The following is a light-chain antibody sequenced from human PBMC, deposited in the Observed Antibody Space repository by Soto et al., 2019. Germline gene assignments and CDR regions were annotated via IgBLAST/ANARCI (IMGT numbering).Light chain of an antibody. CDR1: SSDVGGYNY. CDR2: EVN. Sequence: QSVLTQPPSASGSPGQSVAISCTGTSSDVGGYNYVSWYQQHPGKAPKLMIYEVNKRPSGVPDRFSGSKSGSTASLTVSGLQAEDEADYYCSSYAGSSNVFGTGIKVTVL. J-gene: IGLJ1*01. V-gene: IGLV2-8*01. CDR3: SSYAGSSNV.